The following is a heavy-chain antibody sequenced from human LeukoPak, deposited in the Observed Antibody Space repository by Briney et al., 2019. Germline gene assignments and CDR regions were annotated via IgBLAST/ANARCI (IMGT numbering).Heavy chain of an antibody. Sequence: PGGSLRLSCAASGFTFSSYSMNWVRQAPGKGLEWVSSISSSSSYIYYADSVKGRFTISRDNAKNSLYLQMNSLRAEDTAVYYCARWYYDSSGYYYYYYYMDVWGKGTTVTISS. J-gene: IGHJ6*03. CDR3: ARWYYDSSGYYYYYYYMDV. CDR2: ISSSSSYI. D-gene: IGHD3-22*01. V-gene: IGHV3-21*01. CDR1: GFTFSSYS.